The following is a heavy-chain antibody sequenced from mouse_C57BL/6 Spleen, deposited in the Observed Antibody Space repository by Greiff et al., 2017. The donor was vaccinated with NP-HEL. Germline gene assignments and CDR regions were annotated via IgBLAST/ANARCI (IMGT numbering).Heavy chain of an antibody. CDR3: ARDYYDYEGFAY. D-gene: IGHD2-4*01. CDR1: GYSITSGYY. CDR2: ISYDGSN. V-gene: IGHV3-6*01. Sequence: EVKLVESGPGLVKPSQSLSLTCSVTGYSITSGYYWNWIRQFPGNKLEWKGYISYDGSNNYNPSLKNRISITRDTSKNQFFLKLNSVTTEDTATYYCARDYYDYEGFAYWGQGTLVTVSA. J-gene: IGHJ3*01.